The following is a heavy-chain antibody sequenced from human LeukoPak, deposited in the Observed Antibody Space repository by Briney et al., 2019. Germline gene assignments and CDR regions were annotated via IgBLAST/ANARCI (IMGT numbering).Heavy chain of an antibody. CDR3: AKSHEQLWPSILDY. V-gene: IGHV3-30*18. D-gene: IGHD5-18*01. J-gene: IGHJ4*02. CDR2: ISYDGSNK. CDR1: GFTFSSYG. Sequence: PGGSLRLSCAASGFTFSSYGMHWVRQAPGKGLEWVAVISYDGSNKFYADSMKGRFTISRDNSKNTLYLQMNSLRAEDTAVYYCAKSHEQLWPSILDYWGQGTLVTVSS.